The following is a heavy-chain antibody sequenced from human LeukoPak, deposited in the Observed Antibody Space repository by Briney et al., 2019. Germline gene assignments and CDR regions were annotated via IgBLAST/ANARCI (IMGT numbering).Heavy chain of an antibody. D-gene: IGHD6-13*01. CDR2: INPNSGGT. J-gene: IGHJ4*02. CDR3: ARSPRAAAGYYLDY. Sequence: GASVKVSCKASGYTFTGYYMHWVRQAPGQGLEWMGWINPNSGGTNYAQKFQGWVTMTRDTSISTAYMELSRLRSDDTAVYYCARSPRAAAGYYLDYWGQGTLVTVSS. CDR1: GYTFTGYY. V-gene: IGHV1-2*04.